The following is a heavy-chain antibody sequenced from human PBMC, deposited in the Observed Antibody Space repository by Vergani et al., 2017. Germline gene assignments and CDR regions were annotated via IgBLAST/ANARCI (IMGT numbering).Heavy chain of an antibody. Sequence: QVQLQESGPGLVKPSETLSLTCTVSNDSVSNTFYYWGWIRQTPGKGLEWIGSIYYSGTTYYNPSLKSRVTISADTSRNQFSLNLSSVTAADTALYFCARRIPRWVRTPSHFDYWGQGILVTVSS. V-gene: IGHV4-39*07. CDR1: NDSVSNTFYY. CDR3: ARRIPRWVRTPSHFDY. J-gene: IGHJ4*02. CDR2: IYYSGTT. D-gene: IGHD3-10*01.